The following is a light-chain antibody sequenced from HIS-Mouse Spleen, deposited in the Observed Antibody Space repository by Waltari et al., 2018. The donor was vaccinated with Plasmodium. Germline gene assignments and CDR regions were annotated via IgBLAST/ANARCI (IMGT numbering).Light chain of an antibody. CDR1: QRVSSSS. J-gene: IGKJ1*01. Sequence: EIVLTQSPGTLSLSPGERATLSGRARQRVSSSSLAWYQQKPGQAPRLLIYVASSRATGIPDRFSGSGSGTDFTLTISRLEPEDFAVYYCKQYGSSGTFGQGTKVEIK. V-gene: IGKV3-20*01. CDR2: VAS. CDR3: KQYGSSGT.